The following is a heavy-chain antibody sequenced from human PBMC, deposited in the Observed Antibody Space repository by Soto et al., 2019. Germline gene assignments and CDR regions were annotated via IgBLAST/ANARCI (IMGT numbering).Heavy chain of an antibody. CDR3: TKQSGLVLLGYFDY. Sequence: EVQLLESGGGLVQHGGSLRLSCAASGFTMSNYAMSWVRQAPGKGLEWVSSISASGGSTKHADSVKGRFTIYRDNSKNTLFLQMNSLRAEDTAVYYCTKQSGLVLLGYFDYWGQGTLVTVSS. CDR1: GFTMSNYA. CDR2: ISASGGST. J-gene: IGHJ4*02. V-gene: IGHV3-23*01. D-gene: IGHD3-22*01.